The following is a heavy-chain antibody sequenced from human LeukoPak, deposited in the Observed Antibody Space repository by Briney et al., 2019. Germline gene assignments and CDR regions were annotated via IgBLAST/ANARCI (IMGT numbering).Heavy chain of an antibody. Sequence: GGSLRLSCAASGFTFSSYAMSWVRQAPGKGLEWVSAISGSGGSTYYADSVKGRFTISRDNSKNTVYLQMNSLRAEGAAVYYCAKLSSHSSGWGWGQGALVTVSS. V-gene: IGHV3-23*01. CDR3: AKLSSHSSGWG. CDR2: ISGSGGST. D-gene: IGHD6-19*01. CDR1: GFTFSSYA. J-gene: IGHJ4*02.